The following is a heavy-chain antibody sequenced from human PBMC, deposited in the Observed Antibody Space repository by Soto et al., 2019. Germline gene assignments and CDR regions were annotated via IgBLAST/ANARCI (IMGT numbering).Heavy chain of an antibody. J-gene: IGHJ3*02. CDR3: YAFDI. V-gene: IGHV3-9*01. CDR1: GFTFDDYA. Sequence: PGGSLRLSCAASGFTFDDYAMHWVRQAPGKGLEWVSGISWNSGSIGYADSVKGRFTISRDNAKNSLYLQMNSLRAEDTALYYCYAFDIWGQGTMVTVSS. CDR2: ISWNSGSI.